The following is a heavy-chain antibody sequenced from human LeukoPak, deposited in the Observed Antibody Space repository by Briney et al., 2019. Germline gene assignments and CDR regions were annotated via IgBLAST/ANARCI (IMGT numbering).Heavy chain of an antibody. V-gene: IGHV1-18*01. CDR2: ISAYNGNT. J-gene: IGHJ6*03. CDR3: ARDLRSTVVTPPYYYYYMDV. CDR1: AYTFSNYG. Sequence: GASVKVSCKTSAYTFSNYGFNWVRQAPGQGLEWMGWISAYNGNTKYAQRFQGRFTMITDTSTSTAYMELRSLTSDDTAVYYCARDLRSTVVTPPYYYYYMDVWGKGTTVTVSS. D-gene: IGHD4-23*01.